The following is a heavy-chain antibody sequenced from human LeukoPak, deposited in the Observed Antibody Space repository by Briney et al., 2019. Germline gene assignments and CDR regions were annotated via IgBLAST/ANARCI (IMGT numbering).Heavy chain of an antibody. Sequence: PGGSLRLSCAASGFTVSSNYMSWVRQAPGKGLEWVSVIFSGGTTYYADSVKCRFTISRHNSENTLYLQMNSLRGEDTAVYYCARGVLGYSYGFDCWGQGTLVTVSS. D-gene: IGHD5-18*01. CDR3: ARGVLGYSYGFDC. CDR1: GFTVSSNY. CDR2: IFSGGTT. J-gene: IGHJ4*02. V-gene: IGHV3-53*04.